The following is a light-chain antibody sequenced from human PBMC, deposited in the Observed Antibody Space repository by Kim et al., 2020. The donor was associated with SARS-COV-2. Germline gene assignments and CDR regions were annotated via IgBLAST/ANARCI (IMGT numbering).Light chain of an antibody. J-gene: IGKJ1*01. CDR1: ERISSW. V-gene: IGKV1-5*01. CDR2: DSS. CDR3: QQYNSYPWT. Sequence: ASIGGSVTVTCRASERISSWLGWYQKKPGTAPKVVIYDSSILESVVPWRFGSSGSRTEFTITISSLQPDDFATYYCQQYNSYPWTFGQGTKVDIK.